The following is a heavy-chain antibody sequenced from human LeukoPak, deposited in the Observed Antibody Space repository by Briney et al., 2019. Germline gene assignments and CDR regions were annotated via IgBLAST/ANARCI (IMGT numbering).Heavy chain of an antibody. CDR2: ISSSSSTI. Sequence: PGGSLRLSCAASGLTFSSYSMNWVRQAPGKGLEWVSYISSSSSTIYYADSVKGRFTISRDNAKNSLYLQMNSLRAEDTAVYYCARGSGSYYNPNSLGYWGQGTLVTVSS. CDR1: GLTFSSYS. D-gene: IGHD3-10*01. CDR3: ARGSGSYYNPNSLGY. J-gene: IGHJ4*02. V-gene: IGHV3-48*01.